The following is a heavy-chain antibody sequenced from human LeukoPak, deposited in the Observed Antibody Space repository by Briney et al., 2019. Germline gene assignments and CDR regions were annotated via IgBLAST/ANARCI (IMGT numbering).Heavy chain of an antibody. CDR2: INPNSGGT. CDR3: ARDLGYSSSEYYFDY. D-gene: IGHD6-6*01. CDR1: GYTFTGYY. V-gene: IGHV1-2*02. Sequence: AASVKVSCKASGYTFTGYYMHWVRQAPGQGLEWMGWINPNSGGTNYAQKFQGRVTMTGDTSISTAYMELSRLRSDDTAVYYCARDLGYSSSEYYFDYWGQGTLVTVSS. J-gene: IGHJ4*02.